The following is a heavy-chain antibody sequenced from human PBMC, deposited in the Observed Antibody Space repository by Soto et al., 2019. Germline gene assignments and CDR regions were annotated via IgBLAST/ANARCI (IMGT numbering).Heavy chain of an antibody. CDR1: GFTFSSYA. D-gene: IGHD2-2*01. CDR3: ARDFAVVVPAAMTPPRYYYYYGMDV. J-gene: IGHJ6*02. Sequence: GSLRLSCAASGFTFSSYAMHWVRQAPGKGLEWVAVISYDGSNKYYADSVKGRFTISRDNSKNTLYLQMNSLRAEDTAVYYCARDFAVVVPAAMTPPRYYYYYGMDVWGQGTTVTVSS. CDR2: ISYDGSNK. V-gene: IGHV3-30-3*01.